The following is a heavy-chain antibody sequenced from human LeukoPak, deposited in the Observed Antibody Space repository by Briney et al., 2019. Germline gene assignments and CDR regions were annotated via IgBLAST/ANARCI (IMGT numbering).Heavy chain of an antibody. D-gene: IGHD6-19*01. CDR1: GFTFSNFW. Sequence: PGGSLGLSCAASGFTFSNFWMHWVRQAPGKGLVWVALIYGDGSFTRYADSVKGRFTISRDDSKNTLFLQMNSLRAEDTAVYYCARDRGYSSGFYYFDYWGQGILVTGSS. J-gene: IGHJ4*02. V-gene: IGHV3-74*01. CDR2: IYGDGSFT. CDR3: ARDRGYSSGFYYFDY.